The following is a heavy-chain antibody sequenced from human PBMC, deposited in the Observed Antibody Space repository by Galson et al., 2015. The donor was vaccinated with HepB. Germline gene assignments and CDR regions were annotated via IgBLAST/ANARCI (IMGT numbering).Heavy chain of an antibody. Sequence: SLRLSCAASGFTFSNYAMAWVRQAPGKGLEWVSAISDTGATYYADSVKGRFTISRDNPKNTVFLQMSTLRAEDTAVYYCVKDTSYALDYWGQGTLVTVSS. CDR3: VKDTSYALDY. CDR2: ISDTGAT. V-gene: IGHV3-23*01. CDR1: GFTFSNYA. J-gene: IGHJ4*02. D-gene: IGHD3-16*01.